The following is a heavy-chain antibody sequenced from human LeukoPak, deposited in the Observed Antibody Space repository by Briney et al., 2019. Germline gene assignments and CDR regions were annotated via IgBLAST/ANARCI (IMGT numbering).Heavy chain of an antibody. CDR1: GFXFDDYG. V-gene: IGHV3-53*01. J-gene: IGHJ4*02. CDR2: IYSGGST. CDR3: ARGHDSSGYYSDFDY. Sequence: GGSLRLSCAASGFXFDDYGISWVRQAPGKGLEWVSVIYSGGSTYYADSVKGRFTISRDNSKNTLYLQMNSLRAEDTAVYYCARGHDSSGYYSDFDYWGQGTLVTVSS. D-gene: IGHD3-22*01.